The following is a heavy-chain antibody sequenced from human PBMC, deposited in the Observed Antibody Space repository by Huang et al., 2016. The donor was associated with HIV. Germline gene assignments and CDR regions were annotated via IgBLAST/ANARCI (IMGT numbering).Heavy chain of an antibody. CDR2: SNRDGRST. J-gene: IGHJ4*02. D-gene: IGHD3-22*01. V-gene: IGHV3-74*01. Sequence: EVQLVESGGGLVQPGGSLRLSCAASGFSISSYWMHWVRQAPGKGLVGVSRSNRDGRSTSYADAVKGRFTISRDNAKNTLYLQMNSLRAEDTAVYYCARDPRIQSWLNFFDYWGQGTLVSVSS. CDR1: GFSISSYW. CDR3: ARDPRIQSWLNFFDY.